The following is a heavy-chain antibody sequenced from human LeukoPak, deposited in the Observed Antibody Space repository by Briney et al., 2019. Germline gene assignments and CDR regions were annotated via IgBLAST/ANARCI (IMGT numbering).Heavy chain of an antibody. D-gene: IGHD6-13*01. Sequence: SETLSLTCAVYGGSFSGYYWSWIRQPPGKGLEWIGEINHSGSTNYNPSLKSRVTISVDTSKNQFSLKLSSVTAADTAVYYCARRGPTYSSSWYRVDYWGQGTLVTVSS. CDR2: INHSGST. J-gene: IGHJ4*01. V-gene: IGHV4-34*01. CDR1: GGSFSGYY. CDR3: ARRGPTYSSSWYRVDY.